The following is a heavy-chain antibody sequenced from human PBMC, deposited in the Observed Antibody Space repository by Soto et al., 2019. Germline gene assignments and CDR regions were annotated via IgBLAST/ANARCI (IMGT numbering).Heavy chain of an antibody. CDR3: ARGFGCSSTSCHGWNY. D-gene: IGHD2-2*01. CDR2: INHSGST. CDR1: DGSFSGYY. Sequence: SETLSLTCAVYDGSFSGYYWSWIRQPPGKGLEWIGEINHSGSTNYNPSLKSRVTISVDRSKNQFSLKLSSVTAADTAVYYCARGFGCSSTSCHGWNYWGQGTLVTVSS. V-gene: IGHV4-34*01. J-gene: IGHJ4*02.